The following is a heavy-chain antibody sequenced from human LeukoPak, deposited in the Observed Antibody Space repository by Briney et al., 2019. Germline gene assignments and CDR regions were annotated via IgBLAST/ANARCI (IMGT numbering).Heavy chain of an antibody. CDR1: GFRFRSYW. CDR3: AKDLEWELLSYYFDY. CDR2: ISGSGGST. D-gene: IGHD1-26*01. Sequence: GGSLRLSCEASGFRFRSYWMHWVRQVPGKGLVWVSAISGSGGSTYYADSVKGRFTISRDNSKNTLYLQMNSLRAEDTAVYYCAKDLEWELLSYYFDYWGQGTLVTVSS. J-gene: IGHJ4*02. V-gene: IGHV3-23*01.